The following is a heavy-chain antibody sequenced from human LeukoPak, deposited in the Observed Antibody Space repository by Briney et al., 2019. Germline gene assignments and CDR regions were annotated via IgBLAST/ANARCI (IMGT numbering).Heavy chain of an antibody. J-gene: IGHJ5*02. CDR2: ISAYNGNT. Sequence: GASVKVSCKASGYTFTSYGISWVRQAPGQGLEWMGWISAYNGNTNYAQKLQGRVTMTTDTSTSTAYMELRSLRSDDTAVYYCARGRYCSSTSCSRGWFDPWGQGTLDTVSS. CDR1: GYTFTSYG. CDR3: ARGRYCSSTSCSRGWFDP. V-gene: IGHV1-18*01. D-gene: IGHD2-2*01.